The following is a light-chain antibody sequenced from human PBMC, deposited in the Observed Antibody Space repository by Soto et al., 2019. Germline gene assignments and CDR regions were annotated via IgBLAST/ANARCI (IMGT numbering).Light chain of an antibody. CDR2: EVS. CDR3: SSYAGSNTGV. Sequence: QSALTQPASVSGSPGQSITISCTGTSSDVGGYNYVSWYQQHPDKAPKLMIYEVSNRPSGIASRFSASKSGNTAALTISGLQAEDEADYYCSSYAGSNTGVFGGGTKLTVL. J-gene: IGLJ3*02. CDR1: SSDVGGYNY. V-gene: IGLV2-14*01.